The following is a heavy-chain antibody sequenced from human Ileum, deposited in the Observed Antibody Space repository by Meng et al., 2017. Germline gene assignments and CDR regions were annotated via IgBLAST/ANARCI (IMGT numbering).Heavy chain of an antibody. D-gene: IGHD2-21*01. CDR3: AKNGAYCLES. V-gene: IGHV4-4*02. CDR1: GGSISSGTW. Sequence: VELQEWGHGLGKPSRTPARTCAGSGGSISSGTWWSGVRQPPGKGLQWIGEFHPGSGATYNPSLKARVTISVDTSMQQFSLQLTSVTAADTAVYYCAKNGAYCLESWGQGTLVTVSS. CDR2: FHPGSGA. J-gene: IGHJ4*02.